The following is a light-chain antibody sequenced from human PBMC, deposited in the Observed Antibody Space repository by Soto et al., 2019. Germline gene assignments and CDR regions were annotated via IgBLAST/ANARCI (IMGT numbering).Light chain of an antibody. V-gene: IGLV2-11*01. Sequence: QSALTQPRSVSGSPGQSVTISCTGTSSDVGGYDYVSWYQQHPGKAPKLMIYDVNKRPSGVPDRFSGSKSGNTASLTISGLQAEDEACYYCCSYAGTYIYVLFGGGTKVTVL. J-gene: IGLJ3*02. CDR3: CSYAGTYIYVL. CDR1: SSDVGGYDY. CDR2: DVN.